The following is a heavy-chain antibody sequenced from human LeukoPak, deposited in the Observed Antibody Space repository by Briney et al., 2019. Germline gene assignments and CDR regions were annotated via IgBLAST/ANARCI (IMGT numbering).Heavy chain of an antibody. CDR3: ATDLGLTMIRGVIVH. CDR1: GFTFTNAW. V-gene: IGHV3-15*01. Sequence: PGGSLRLSCAASGFTFTNAWMTWVRQAPGKGLEWVGRTKSKGDGETTDYAAPVKGRFTMSRDDSEATLYLQMNSLKAEDTAVYYCATDLGLTMIRGVIVHWGQGALVTVSS. CDR2: TKSKGDGETT. D-gene: IGHD3-10*01. J-gene: IGHJ4*02.